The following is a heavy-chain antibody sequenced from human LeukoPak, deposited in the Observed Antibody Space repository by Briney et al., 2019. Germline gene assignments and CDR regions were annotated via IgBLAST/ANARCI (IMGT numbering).Heavy chain of an antibody. V-gene: IGHV3-30-3*01. CDR3: ARDRRYFDWLPPFDAFDI. D-gene: IGHD3-9*01. Sequence: GGSLRLSCAASGFTFSSYAMHWVRQAPGKGLEWVAVISYDGSNKYYADSVKGRFTISRDNSKNTLYLQMNSLRAEDTAVYYCARDRRYFDWLPPFDAFDIWGQGTMVTVSS. CDR2: ISYDGSNK. CDR1: GFTFSSYA. J-gene: IGHJ3*02.